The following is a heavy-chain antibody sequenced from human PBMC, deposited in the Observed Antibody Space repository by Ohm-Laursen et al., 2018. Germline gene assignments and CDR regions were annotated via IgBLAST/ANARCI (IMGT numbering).Heavy chain of an antibody. J-gene: IGHJ3*02. V-gene: IGHV3-21*03. CDR3: ATGLPADDAFNI. Sequence: SLRLSCAASGFTFSSYTMNWVRQAPGKGLEWVSSISSSSTYIYSADSVKGRFTISRDNAKNSLYLQMNSLRAEDTAVYYCATGLPADDAFNIWGQGTMVTVSS. CDR1: GFTFSSYT. CDR2: ISSSSTYI.